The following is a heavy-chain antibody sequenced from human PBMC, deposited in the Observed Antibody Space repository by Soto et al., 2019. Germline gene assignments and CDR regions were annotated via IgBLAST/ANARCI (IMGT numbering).Heavy chain of an antibody. CDR1: GGTFSSYA. D-gene: IGHD4-17*01. J-gene: IGHJ6*02. CDR3: ARYSLGHGDFYPLYYYYYGRDV. Sequence: SVKVSCKASGGTFSSYAISWVRQAPGQGLEWMGGIIPIFGAANYAQKFQGSVTITADESTSTAYMELSSRRSEDTAVYYCARYSLGHGDFYPLYYYYYGRDVWGQGTTVTVSS. V-gene: IGHV1-69*13. CDR2: IIPIFGAA.